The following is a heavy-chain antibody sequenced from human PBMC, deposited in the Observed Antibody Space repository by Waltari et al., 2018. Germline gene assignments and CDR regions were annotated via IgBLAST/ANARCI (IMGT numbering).Heavy chain of an antibody. CDR2: INHSGST. CDR3: ARRDREIVGATTGAFDI. Sequence: QVQLQQWGAGLLKPSETLSLTCAIYGGSFSGYYWSWIRQPPGKGLEWIGEINHSGSTNYNPSLKSRVTRSVDTSKNQFSLKLSSVTAADTAVYYCARRDREIVGATTGAFDIWGQGTMVTVSS. V-gene: IGHV4-34*01. D-gene: IGHD1-26*01. CDR1: GGSFSGYY. J-gene: IGHJ3*02.